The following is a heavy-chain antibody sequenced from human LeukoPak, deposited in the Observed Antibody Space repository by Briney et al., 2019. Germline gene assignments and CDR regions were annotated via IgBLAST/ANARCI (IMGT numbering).Heavy chain of an antibody. D-gene: IGHD2-2*01. CDR1: GGSVSSGSCY. Sequence: SQTLSLTCTVSGGSVSSGSCYWSWIRQPPGKGLEWIGYIYYSGSTNYNPSLKSRVTISVDTSKNQFSLKLSSVTAADTAVYYCAREAIGYCSSTSCSNDAFDIWGQGTMVTVSS. V-gene: IGHV4-61*01. CDR3: AREAIGYCSSTSCSNDAFDI. J-gene: IGHJ3*02. CDR2: IYYSGST.